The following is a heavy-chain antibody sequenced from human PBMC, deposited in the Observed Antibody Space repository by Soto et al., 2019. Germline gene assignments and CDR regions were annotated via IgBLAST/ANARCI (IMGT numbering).Heavy chain of an antibody. CDR1: GFSVSTSH. J-gene: IGHJ4*02. CDR3: ARFYDNSAWPAY. Sequence: PGGSLRLSCAAAGFSVSTSHISWVRQAPGKGLEWVAVIWFDGSEKYYADSVMGRFTISRDNAKNSLYLEMNSLRAEDTAVYHCARFYDNSAWPAYWGQGTLVTVSS. D-gene: IGHD3-22*01. V-gene: IGHV3-33*08. CDR2: IWFDGSEK.